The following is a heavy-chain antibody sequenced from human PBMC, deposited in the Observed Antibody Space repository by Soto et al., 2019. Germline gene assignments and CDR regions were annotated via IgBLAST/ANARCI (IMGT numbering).Heavy chain of an antibody. CDR1: GGSISSSNW. V-gene: IGHV4-4*02. CDR3: ARGPGTVHYGMDV. Sequence: QVQLQESGPGLVKPSGTLSLTCAVSGGSISSSNWWSWVRQPPGKGLGWIGEIYHSGSTNYNPSLKSRVTISVDTSKNQFSLKLSSVTAADTAVYYCARGPGTVHYGMDVWGQGTTVTVSS. CDR2: IYHSGST. J-gene: IGHJ6*02.